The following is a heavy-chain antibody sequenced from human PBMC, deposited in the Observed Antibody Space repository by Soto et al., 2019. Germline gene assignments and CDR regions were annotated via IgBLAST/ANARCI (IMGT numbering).Heavy chain of an antibody. Sequence: PGGSLRLSCAASESTFSIHNMNWVRQAPGKGLEWLSYISSSGSVIYYADSVKGRFTISRDNAKNSLYLQMNGLRAEDTAVYYCARIRPGYHLEVWGKGTTVTVSS. CDR3: ARIRPGYHLEV. D-gene: IGHD2-15*01. V-gene: IGHV3-48*01. CDR2: ISSSGSVI. J-gene: IGHJ6*04. CDR1: ESTFSIHN.